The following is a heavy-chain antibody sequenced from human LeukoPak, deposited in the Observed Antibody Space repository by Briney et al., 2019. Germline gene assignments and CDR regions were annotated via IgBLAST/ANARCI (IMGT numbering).Heavy chain of an antibody. CDR3: AKSIVGAYDAFDI. Sequence: SGGSLRLSCAASGFTFSSYATSWVRQPPGKGLEWVSAISGSGGSTYYADSVKGRFTISRDNSKNTLYLQMNSLRAEDTAVYYCAKSIVGAYDAFDIWGQGTMVTVSS. CDR2: ISGSGGST. V-gene: IGHV3-23*01. J-gene: IGHJ3*02. CDR1: GFTFSSYA. D-gene: IGHD1-26*01.